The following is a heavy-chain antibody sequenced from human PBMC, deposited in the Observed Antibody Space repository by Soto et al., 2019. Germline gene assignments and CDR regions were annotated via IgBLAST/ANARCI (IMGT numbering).Heavy chain of an antibody. CDR2: ISAYNGNT. V-gene: IGHV1-18*01. Sequence: GASVKVSCKASGYTFTSYGISWVRQAPGQGLEWMGWISAYNGNTNYAQKLQGRVTMTTDTSTSTAYMELSSLRSEDTAVYYCARDRAAAGIDYWGQGTLVTVSS. J-gene: IGHJ4*02. CDR3: ARDRAAAGIDY. D-gene: IGHD6-13*01. CDR1: GYTFTSYG.